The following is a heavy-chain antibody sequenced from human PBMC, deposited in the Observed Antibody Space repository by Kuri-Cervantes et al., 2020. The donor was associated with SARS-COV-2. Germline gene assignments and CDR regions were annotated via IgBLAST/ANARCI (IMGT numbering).Heavy chain of an antibody. CDR3: AKDWGYCSSTSCYDNWFDP. D-gene: IGHD2-2*01. CDR2: ISGSGGST. V-gene: IGHV3-23*01. J-gene: IGHJ5*02. CDR1: GFTFSSYA. Sequence: GESLKISCAASGFTFSSYAMSWVRQAPGKGLEWVSAISGSGGSTYYADSVKGRFTISRDNSKNTLYLQMNSLRAEDTAVYYCAKDWGYCSSTSCYDNWFDPWGQGNLVNVSS.